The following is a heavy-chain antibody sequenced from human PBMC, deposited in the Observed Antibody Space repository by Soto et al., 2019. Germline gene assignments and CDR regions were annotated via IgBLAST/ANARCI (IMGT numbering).Heavy chain of an antibody. J-gene: IGHJ6*02. D-gene: IGHD1-7*01. Sequence: PSQTLSLTCAISGDSVSSNSAAWNWIRQSLSRGLEWLGRTYYRSKWYNDYAVSVKSRITINPDTSKNQFSLQLNSVTPEDTAVYYCARDGITGTPIRFYYYGMDVWGQGTTVTVSS. CDR2: TYYRSKWYN. V-gene: IGHV6-1*01. CDR3: ARDGITGTPIRFYYYGMDV. CDR1: GDSVSSNSAA.